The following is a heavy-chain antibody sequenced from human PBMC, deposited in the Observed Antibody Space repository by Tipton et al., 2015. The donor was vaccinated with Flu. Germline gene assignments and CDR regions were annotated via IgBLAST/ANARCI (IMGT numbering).Heavy chain of an antibody. D-gene: IGHD6-19*01. CDR1: GASVSSSAYY. J-gene: IGHJ4*02. V-gene: IGHV4-39*07. CDR2: VYQSGST. CDR3: ARGYSSGHHDY. Sequence: TLSLTCTVSGASVSSSAYYWAWVRQPPGKGLEWIGNVYQSGSTSHNPSLKSRVTMSVDTSKNQFSLKLSSVTAADTAVYYCARGYSSGHHDYWGQGTLVTVSS.